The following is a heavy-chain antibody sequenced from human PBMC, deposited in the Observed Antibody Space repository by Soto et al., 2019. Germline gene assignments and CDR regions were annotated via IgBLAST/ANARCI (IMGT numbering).Heavy chain of an antibody. CDR2: FHYSGRT. Sequence: QLQLLESGPGLVKPSETLSLTCSVSGGSISSGPYSWGWIRQPPGKGLEWIGTFHYSGRTYSSPYLESRVSISVHTSRNKFSLKGSSVSAADTAVFSCARLAGYCSGNSCYGYYGMDVWGQGTTVTVSS. V-gene: IGHV4-39*01. D-gene: IGHD2-2*01. J-gene: IGHJ6*02. CDR1: GGSISSGPYS. CDR3: ARLAGYCSGNSCYGYYGMDV.